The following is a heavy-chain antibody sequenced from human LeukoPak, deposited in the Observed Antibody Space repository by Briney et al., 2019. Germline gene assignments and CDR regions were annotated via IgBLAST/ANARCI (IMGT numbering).Heavy chain of an antibody. CDR3: VRQPPGVYDTTQNWFDP. CDR2: IAPSDSYT. J-gene: IGHJ5*02. D-gene: IGHD3-22*01. Sequence: GESLRISCKVSGYSFPSYWTTWVRQVPGKGLEWMGRIAPSDSYTNYNPSFEGHVTMSVEKSITTVYLQWSSLKASDTAMYYCVRQPPGVYDTTQNWFDPWGQGTLVTVSS. CDR1: GYSFPSYW. V-gene: IGHV5-10-1*01.